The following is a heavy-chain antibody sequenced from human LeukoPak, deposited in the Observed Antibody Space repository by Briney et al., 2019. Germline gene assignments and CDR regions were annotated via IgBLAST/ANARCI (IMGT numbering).Heavy chain of an antibody. J-gene: IGHJ4*02. Sequence: PGGSLRLSCAASGFTLSRNSMNWVRQAPGKGLEWVSSISSSSSYIYYADSVKGRFTISRDNAKNSLFLQMNSLRAEDTAVYYCARESIVKDDSSGFDYWGQGTLVTVSS. CDR2: ISSSSSYI. D-gene: IGHD3-22*01. CDR3: ARESIVKDDSSGFDY. V-gene: IGHV3-21*01. CDR1: GFTLSRNS.